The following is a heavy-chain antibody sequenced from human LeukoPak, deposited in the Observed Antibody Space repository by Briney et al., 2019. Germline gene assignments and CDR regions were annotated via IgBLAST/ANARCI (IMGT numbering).Heavy chain of an antibody. CDR2: VYTSGST. CDR3: ARDSGKGDTAHMDV. Sequence: PSETLSLTCTVSGGSISNYYWSWIRQPAGKGLEWIGHVYTSGSTNYNPSLKSRVTMSVDTSKNQFSLGLSSVTAADTAVYYCARDSGKGDTAHMDVWGKGTTVTVSS. D-gene: IGHD1-26*01. CDR1: GGSISNYY. V-gene: IGHV4-4*07. J-gene: IGHJ6*03.